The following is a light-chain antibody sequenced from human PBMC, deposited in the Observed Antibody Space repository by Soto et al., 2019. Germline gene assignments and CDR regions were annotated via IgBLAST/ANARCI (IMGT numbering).Light chain of an antibody. CDR2: NQS. Sequence: ILLTQSPRTLCLSPVERATLYWRASQSVISSYLAWYQQGPGQAPRLLVXNQSTRATGIPARFSGSGSGKEFTLTLSSLQSEYFAVYYCHQYNHWLPWTFGQGTKVDIK. V-gene: IGKV3-15*01. CDR3: HQYNHWLPWT. CDR1: QSVISSY. J-gene: IGKJ1*01.